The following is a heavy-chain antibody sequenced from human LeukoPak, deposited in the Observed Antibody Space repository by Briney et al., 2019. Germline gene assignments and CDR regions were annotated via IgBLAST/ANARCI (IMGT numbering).Heavy chain of an antibody. CDR2: IGGSGATT. D-gene: IGHD5-12*01. Sequence: GGSLRLSCAASGFTFSSYAMSWVRQAPGKGLEWVSAIGGSGATTYYVDSVKGRFTISRDNSKNTLYLQINSLIAEDTAVYYCASSRWLRHFYYWGQGTLVTVSS. CDR3: ASSRWLRHFYY. CDR1: GFTFSSYA. J-gene: IGHJ4*02. V-gene: IGHV3-23*01.